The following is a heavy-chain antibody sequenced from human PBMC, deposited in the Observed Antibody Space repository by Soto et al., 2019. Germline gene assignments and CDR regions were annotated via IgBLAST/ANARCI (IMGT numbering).Heavy chain of an antibody. Sequence: SETLSLTCTFSVVPITTDNYYCTWIRQPPGKGLEWVGYIYYSGSAYYNPSLKSRVTISVDTSKDQFSLNVRSVTAADTAVYYCARDYDSGMDVWGPGTTCTVSS. CDR3: ARDYDSGMDV. CDR2: IYYSGSA. V-gene: IGHV4-30-4*01. CDR1: VVPITTDNYY. J-gene: IGHJ6*02. D-gene: IGHD3-22*01.